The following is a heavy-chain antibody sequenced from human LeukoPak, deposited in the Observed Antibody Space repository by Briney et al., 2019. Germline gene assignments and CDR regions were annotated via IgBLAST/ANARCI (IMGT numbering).Heavy chain of an antibody. Sequence: PSETLSLTCAVYGGSFSGYYWSWIRQPPRKGLEWIGEINHSGSTNYNPSLKSRVTISVDTSKNQFSLKLSSVTAADTAVYYCARVTMIVVVNWFDPWGQGTLVTVSS. CDR1: GGSFSGYY. D-gene: IGHD3-22*01. CDR3: ARVTMIVVVNWFDP. J-gene: IGHJ5*02. CDR2: INHSGST. V-gene: IGHV4-34*01.